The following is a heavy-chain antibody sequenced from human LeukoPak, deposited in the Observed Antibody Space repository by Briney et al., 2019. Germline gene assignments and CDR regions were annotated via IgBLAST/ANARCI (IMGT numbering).Heavy chain of an antibody. D-gene: IGHD3-22*01. CDR3: ARDESYSSDY. J-gene: IGHJ4*02. Sequence: PGGSLRLSCAASGFTFSRYWMRWVRQAPGKGLEWVANINQDGSEIYYVDSVKGRFTIPRDNAKSSLYLQMNGLRAEDTAVYYCARDESYSSDYWGQGTLVTVSS. V-gene: IGHV3-7*05. CDR1: GFTFSRYW. CDR2: INQDGSEI.